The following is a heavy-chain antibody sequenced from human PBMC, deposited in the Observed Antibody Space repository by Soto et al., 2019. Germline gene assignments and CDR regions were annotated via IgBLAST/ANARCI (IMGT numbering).Heavy chain of an antibody. J-gene: IGHJ4*02. Sequence: GWSLRLSCSASVFTFSTYTMNWCRQAPGKGLEWVSGISENGRFTYYADSVKGRFTISRDDSKKMMFLQMSSLRAGDTAVYYCAKSGPTNFFDHWGQGSLVTVSS. CDR3: AKSGPTNFFDH. V-gene: IGHV3-23*01. D-gene: IGHD1-26*01. CDR1: VFTFSTYT. CDR2: ISENGRFT.